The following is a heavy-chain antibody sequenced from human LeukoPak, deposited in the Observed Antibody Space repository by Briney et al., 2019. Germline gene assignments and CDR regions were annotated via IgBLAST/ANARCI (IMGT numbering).Heavy chain of an antibody. D-gene: IGHD5-18*01. J-gene: IGHJ4*02. CDR3: ARAAMGFDY. Sequence: GGSLRLSCAASGFIFSSYAMHWVRQAPGKGLEWVAVISYDGSNKYYADSVKGRFTISRDNSKNTLYLQMNSLRAEDTAVYYCARAAMGFDYWGQGTLVTVSS. CDR1: GFIFSSYA. V-gene: IGHV3-30-3*01. CDR2: ISYDGSNK.